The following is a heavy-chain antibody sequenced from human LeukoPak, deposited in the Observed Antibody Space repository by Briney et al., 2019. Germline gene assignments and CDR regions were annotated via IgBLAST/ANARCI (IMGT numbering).Heavy chain of an antibody. Sequence: PGGSLRLSCAASGFTFSSYEMNWVRQAPGKGLEWVSYISSSGSTIYYADSVKGRFTISRDNAKNSLHLQMNSLRAEDTAVYYCAKESSGWYPTAYYYYYYMDVWGKGTTVTISS. J-gene: IGHJ6*03. V-gene: IGHV3-48*03. CDR3: AKESSGWYPTAYYYYYYMDV. CDR2: ISSSGSTI. CDR1: GFTFSSYE. D-gene: IGHD6-19*01.